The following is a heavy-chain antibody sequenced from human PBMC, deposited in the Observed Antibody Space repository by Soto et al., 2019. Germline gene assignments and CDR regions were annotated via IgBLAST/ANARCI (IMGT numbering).Heavy chain of an antibody. J-gene: IGHJ6*02. CDR1: GGSISSSSYY. Sequence: NPSETLSLTCTVSGGSISSSSYYWGWIRQPPGKGLEWIGSIYYSGSTYYNPSLKSRVTISVDTSKNQFSLKLSSVTAADTAVYYCAEGIRYFDWLSKSYYYYGMDVWGQGTTVTVSS. CDR3: AEGIRYFDWLSKSYYYYGMDV. V-gene: IGHV4-39*01. CDR2: IYYSGST. D-gene: IGHD3-9*01.